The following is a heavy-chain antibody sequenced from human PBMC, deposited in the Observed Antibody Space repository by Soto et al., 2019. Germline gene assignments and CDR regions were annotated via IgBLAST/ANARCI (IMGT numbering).Heavy chain of an antibody. CDR3: ARVLLDVSRGRGSFDI. D-gene: IGHD2-2*03. CDR1: GYTFTGYY. J-gene: IGHJ3*02. V-gene: IGHV1-2*04. Sequence: QVQLVQSGAEVKKPGASVKVSCKASGYTFTGYYMHWVRQAPGQGLEWMGWINPNSGGTNYAQKFQGWVTMTRDTSISTAYMELSRLRTDDTAVYYCARVLLDVSRGRGSFDIWGQGTMVTVSS. CDR2: INPNSGGT.